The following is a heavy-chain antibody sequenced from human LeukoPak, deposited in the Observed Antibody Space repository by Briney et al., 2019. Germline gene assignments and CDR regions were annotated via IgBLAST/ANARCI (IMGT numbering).Heavy chain of an antibody. Sequence: SGGSLRLSCAASGFTFSSYCMTWVRQAPGKGLEWVSSISSSSSYIYYADSVKGRFTISRDNAKNSLYLQMNSLRAEDTAVYYCARHYSGYDCFDYWGQGTLVTVSS. CDR3: ARHYSGYDCFDY. J-gene: IGHJ4*02. CDR1: GFTFSSYC. V-gene: IGHV3-21*01. CDR2: ISSSSSYI. D-gene: IGHD5-12*01.